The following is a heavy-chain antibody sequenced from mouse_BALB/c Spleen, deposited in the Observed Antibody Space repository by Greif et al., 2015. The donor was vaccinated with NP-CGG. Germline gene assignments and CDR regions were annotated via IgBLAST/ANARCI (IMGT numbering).Heavy chain of an antibody. Sequence: VKLMESGPGLVAPSQSLSLTCTVSGFSLTSYGVHWVRQPPGKGLEWLGVIWAGGSTNYNSALMSRLSISKDNSKSQVFLKMNSLQTDDTAMYYCARPLYSYWGQGTRVTVSA. J-gene: IGHJ3*01. CDR3: ARPLYSY. CDR1: GFSLTSYG. CDR2: IWAGGST. V-gene: IGHV2-9*02. D-gene: IGHD6-1*01.